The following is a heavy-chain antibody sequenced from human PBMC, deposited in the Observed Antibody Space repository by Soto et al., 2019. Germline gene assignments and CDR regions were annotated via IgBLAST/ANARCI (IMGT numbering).Heavy chain of an antibody. CDR3: APTYGTSWYWFDP. J-gene: IGHJ5*02. Sequence: QVTVKESGPVLVKPTETLTLTCTVSGFSLSNAGLGVSWIRQPPGKALEWLAHIFSNDEKSYSTSLKSRLTISKYTSQRQVVRTMTNMDPVDTATYYCAPTYGTSWYWFDPWGQGTLVTVSS. D-gene: IGHD6-13*01. CDR1: GFSLSNAGLG. CDR2: IFSNDEK. V-gene: IGHV2-26*01.